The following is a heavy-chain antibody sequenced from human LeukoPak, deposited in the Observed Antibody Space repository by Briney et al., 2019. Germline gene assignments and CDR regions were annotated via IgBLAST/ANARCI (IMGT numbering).Heavy chain of an antibody. Sequence: SETLSLTCTVSGGSISSSSYYWGWIRQPPGKGLEWIGSIYYSGSTYYNPPLKSRVTISVDTSKNQFSLKLSSVTAADTAVYYCKVVAKLGEDYWGQGTLVTVSS. J-gene: IGHJ4*02. CDR1: GGSISSSSYY. D-gene: IGHD2-15*01. CDR3: KVVAKLGEDY. V-gene: IGHV4-39*01. CDR2: IYYSGST.